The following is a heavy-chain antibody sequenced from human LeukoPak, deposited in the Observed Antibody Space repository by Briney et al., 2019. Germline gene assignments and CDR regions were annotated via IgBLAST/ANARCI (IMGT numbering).Heavy chain of an antibody. J-gene: IGHJ4*02. CDR2: IGGSDGNT. CDR1: GFTFSSYA. Sequence: PEGSLRLSCAASGFTFSSYAMSWVRQAPGMGLEWVSAIGGSDGNTYYADSEKGRLTISRDNSKNSLYLQINSLRADDTAVYYCAKLQYSDYDMNFDSWGQGTLVTVSS. CDR3: AKLQYSDYDMNFDS. V-gene: IGHV3-23*01. D-gene: IGHD5-12*01.